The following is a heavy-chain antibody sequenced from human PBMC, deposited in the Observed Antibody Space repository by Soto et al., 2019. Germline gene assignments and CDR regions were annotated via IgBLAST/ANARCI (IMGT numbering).Heavy chain of an antibody. D-gene: IGHD2-15*01. J-gene: IGHJ4*02. Sequence: QVQLQESGPGLVKPSQTLSLTCTVSGGSISSGDYYWSWIRQPPGKGLEWIGYIYYSGSTYYNPSLTSRVTISLDTSKNQFSLKLRSVTAADPAVYYCASRGTTAYCSGGSCYARGFDYWGQGTLVTVSS. CDR1: GGSISSGDYY. CDR3: ASRGTTAYCSGGSCYARGFDY. CDR2: IYYSGST. V-gene: IGHV4-30-4*01.